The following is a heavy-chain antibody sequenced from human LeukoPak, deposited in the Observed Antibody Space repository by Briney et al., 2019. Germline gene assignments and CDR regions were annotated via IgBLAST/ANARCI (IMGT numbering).Heavy chain of an antibody. CDR2: IWYDGSDK. Sequence: GRSLRLSCAASGFTFTNYVMHWVRQAPGKGLEWVALIWYDGSDKYYADSVKGRFTVSRDNSKNTLYLQMDSLRVEDTAVYYCAREGYGDHERLFGYWGQGTLVTVSS. V-gene: IGHV3-33*01. CDR1: GFTFTNYV. D-gene: IGHD4-17*01. CDR3: AREGYGDHERLFGY. J-gene: IGHJ4*02.